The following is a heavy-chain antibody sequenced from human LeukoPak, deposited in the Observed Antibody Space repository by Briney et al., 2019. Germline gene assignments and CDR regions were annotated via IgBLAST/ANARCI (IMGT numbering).Heavy chain of an antibody. V-gene: IGHV3-21*01. CDR2: ISSSSYI. CDR1: GFTFSSYS. Sequence: PGGSLRLSCAASGFTFSSYSMNWVRQAPGKGLEWVSSISSSSYIYYADSVKGRFTISRDNAKNSLYLRMNSLRAEDTAVYYCARDRGYYDSSGYPWGQGTLVTVSS. CDR3: ARDRGYYDSSGYP. D-gene: IGHD3-22*01. J-gene: IGHJ5*02.